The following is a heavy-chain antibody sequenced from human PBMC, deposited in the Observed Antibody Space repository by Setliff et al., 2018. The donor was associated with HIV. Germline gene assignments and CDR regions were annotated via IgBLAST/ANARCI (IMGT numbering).Heavy chain of an antibody. V-gene: IGHV5-51*01. D-gene: IGHD4-17*01. CDR2: VYPGDSDT. CDR3: ATLDPNYGDYCNY. CDR1: GYRFTNYW. J-gene: IGHJ4*02. Sequence: GESLKISCKGSGYRFTNYWIGWVRQMPGKGLEWMGIVYPGDSDTRYSPSFQGQVTISADKSISTAYLHWSSLKASDTAMYYCATLDPNYGDYCNYWGQGTLVTVSS.